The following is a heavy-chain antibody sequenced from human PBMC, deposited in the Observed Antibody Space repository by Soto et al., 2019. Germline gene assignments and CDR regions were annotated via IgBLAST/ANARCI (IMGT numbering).Heavy chain of an antibody. Sequence: EVQLVESGGGLVQPGRSLRLSCAASGFTFDDYAMHWVRQAPGKGLEWGSGISWNSGSIGYADSVKGRFTVSRDNAKNSLYLQMNSLRAEDTALYYCAKPGFRRSAAPYYFDYWGQGTLVTVSS. J-gene: IGHJ4*02. V-gene: IGHV3-9*01. D-gene: IGHD2-2*01. CDR2: ISWNSGSI. CDR1: GFTFDDYA. CDR3: AKPGFRRSAAPYYFDY.